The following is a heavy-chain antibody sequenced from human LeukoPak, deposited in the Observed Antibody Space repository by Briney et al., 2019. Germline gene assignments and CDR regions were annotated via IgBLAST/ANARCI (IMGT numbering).Heavy chain of an antibody. Sequence: GASVKVSCKASGYTFTTFDISWVRQAPGQGLEWMGWSSTYNGNTNYAQNLQGRVTMTTDTSTSTAYMELRSLTSDDTAVYYCARARSGAVARNYNWFDPWGQGTLVTVSS. CDR1: GYTFTTFD. J-gene: IGHJ5*02. V-gene: IGHV1-18*01. CDR3: ARARSGAVARNYNWFDP. CDR2: SSTYNGNT. D-gene: IGHD6-19*01.